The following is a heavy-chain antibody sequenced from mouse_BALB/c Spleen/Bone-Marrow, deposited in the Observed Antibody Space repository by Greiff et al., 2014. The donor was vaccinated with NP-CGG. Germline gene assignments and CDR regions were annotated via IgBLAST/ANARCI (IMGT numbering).Heavy chain of an antibody. CDR3: ASPYGNYDAMDY. D-gene: IGHD2-1*01. CDR1: GYTFTSYW. CDR2: IYPGDGDT. V-gene: IGHV1-87*01. Sequence: VQLQESGAELARPGASVKLSCMASGYTFTSYWMQWVKQRPGQGLQWIGAIYPGDGDTRYTQKFRGKATLTADKSSNTAYMQLSSLTSEDSAVYFCASPYGNYDAMDYWGQGTSVTVSS. J-gene: IGHJ4*01.